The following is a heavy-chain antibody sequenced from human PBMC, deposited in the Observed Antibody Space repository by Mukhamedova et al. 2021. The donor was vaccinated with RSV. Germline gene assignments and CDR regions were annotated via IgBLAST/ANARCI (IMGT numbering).Heavy chain of an antibody. CDR2: IFPSGTT. V-gene: IGHV4-4*07. Sequence: WSWVRQSAGKGLEWIGRIFPSGTTNNNPSLKSRLTISLDTSKNQVSLKSSSVTAADTAVYYCARDSSSRWTNYYHFGMDVWGPGT. D-gene: IGHD6-13*01. CDR3: ARDSSSRWTNYYHFGMDV. J-gene: IGHJ6*02.